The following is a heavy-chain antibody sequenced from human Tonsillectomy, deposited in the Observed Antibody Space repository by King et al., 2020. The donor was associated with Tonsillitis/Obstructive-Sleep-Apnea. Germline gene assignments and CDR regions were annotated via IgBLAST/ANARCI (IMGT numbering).Heavy chain of an antibody. CDR2: INWNVGST. CDR3: ARETEIGCSSTSCYRFDY. V-gene: IGHV3-20*04. D-gene: IGHD2-2*01. J-gene: IGHJ4*02. Sequence: VQLVESGGGVVRPGGSLRLSCAASGFTFDDYGMSWVRQAPGKGLEWVSGINWNVGSTGYADSVKGRFTISRDNAKNSLYLQMNSLRAEDTALYYCARETEIGCSSTSCYRFDYWGQGTLVTVSS. CDR1: GFTFDDYG.